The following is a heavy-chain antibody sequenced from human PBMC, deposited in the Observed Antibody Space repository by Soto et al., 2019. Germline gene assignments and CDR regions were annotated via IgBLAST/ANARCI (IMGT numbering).Heavy chain of an antibody. D-gene: IGHD1-26*01. CDR3: ANAEWELLYYYYYMDV. CDR1: GFTFSSYW. V-gene: IGHV3-74*01. J-gene: IGHJ6*03. Sequence: GGSLRLPCAASGFTFSSYWMHWVRQAPGKGLVWVSRINSDGSSTSYADSVKGRFTISRDNAKNTLYLQMNSLRAEDTAVYYCANAEWELLYYYYYMDVWGKGTTVTVSS. CDR2: INSDGSST.